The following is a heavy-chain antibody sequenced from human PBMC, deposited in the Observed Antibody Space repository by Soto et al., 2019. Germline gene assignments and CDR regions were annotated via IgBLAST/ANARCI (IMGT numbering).Heavy chain of an antibody. CDR3: AKDLGSTGDWIDY. Sequence: EVQLLESGGGLVQPGGSLRLSCAASVFTFSSYAMSWVRQAPGKGLEWVSAISGSGGSTYYADAVKGRFTISRDTSKNTLDLQRNSLRSEDTAVYYCAKDLGSTGDWIDYWCQGTLVTVSS. D-gene: IGHD3-10*01. CDR1: VFTFSSYA. CDR2: ISGSGGST. J-gene: IGHJ4*02. V-gene: IGHV3-23*01.